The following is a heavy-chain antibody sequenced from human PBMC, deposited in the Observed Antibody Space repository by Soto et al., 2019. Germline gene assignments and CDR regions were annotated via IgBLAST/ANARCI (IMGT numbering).Heavy chain of an antibody. J-gene: IGHJ4*02. CDR3: ARGPHVGISTS. CDR1: GFTFTKYD. Sequence: GGSLRLSCAASGFTFTKYDMHWVRQGTGEGLEWVSTIGTAGSTYYAESVKGRFTISRDNSKNTLNLQMNALRVEDTAVYYCARGPHVGISTSWGQGTLVTVSS. CDR2: IGTAGST. D-gene: IGHD2-2*01. V-gene: IGHV3-13*04.